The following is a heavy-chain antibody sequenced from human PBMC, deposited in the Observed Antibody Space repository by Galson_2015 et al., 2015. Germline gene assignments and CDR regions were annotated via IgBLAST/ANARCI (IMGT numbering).Heavy chain of an antibody. V-gene: IGHV3-48*02. CDR1: GFTFSSYS. Sequence: SLRLSCAASGFTFSSYSMNWVRQAPGKGLEWVSYISSSSSTIYYADSVKGRFTISRDNAKNSLYLQMNSLRDEDTAVYYCARDGYSAGSGSYRRPKEYYFDYWGQGTLVTVSS. CDR3: ARDGYSAGSGSYRRPKEYYFDY. J-gene: IGHJ4*02. D-gene: IGHD3-10*01. CDR2: ISSSSSTI.